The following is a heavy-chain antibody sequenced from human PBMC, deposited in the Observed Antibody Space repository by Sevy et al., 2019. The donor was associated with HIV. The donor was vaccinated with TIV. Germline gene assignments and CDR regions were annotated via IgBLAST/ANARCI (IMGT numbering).Heavy chain of an antibody. J-gene: IGHJ4*02. CDR3: AREDRPYYYDSSGWGY. Sequence: GGSLRLSCAASGFTFSSYEMNWVRQAPGKGLEWVSYISSSGSTIYYADSVKGRFTICRDNAKNSLYLQMNSLRAEDTAVYYCAREDRPYYYDSSGWGYWGQGTLVTVSS. V-gene: IGHV3-48*03. CDR2: ISSSGSTI. CDR1: GFTFSSYE. D-gene: IGHD3-22*01.